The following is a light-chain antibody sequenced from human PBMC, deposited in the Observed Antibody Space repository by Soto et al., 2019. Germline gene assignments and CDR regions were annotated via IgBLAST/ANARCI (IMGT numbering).Light chain of an antibody. CDR3: CSYIGSNIVL. Sequence: QSALTQPRSVSGSPGQSVTISCTGSSSDVGGYNYVSWYQHHPGKAPKVMIFDVSERPSGVPDRFSGSKSGNTASLTISGLQAEDEADYYCCSYIGSNIVLFGGGTKVTVL. J-gene: IGLJ2*01. CDR2: DVS. CDR1: SSDVGGYNY. V-gene: IGLV2-11*01.